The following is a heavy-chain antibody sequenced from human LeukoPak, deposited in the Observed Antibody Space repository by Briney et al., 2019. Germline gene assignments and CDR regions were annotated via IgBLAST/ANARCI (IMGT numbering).Heavy chain of an antibody. J-gene: IGHJ4*02. V-gene: IGHV3-23*01. D-gene: IGHD2-15*01. CDR2: ITTGDGNT. Sequence: GGSLRLSCTASGFTFSSYTMTWVRQAPGKGLKWVSTITTGDGNTYYADSVKGRFTVSRDDSKNTLYLQMNSLRAEDTAVYYCAKDLAYCSGGSCYFDYWGQGTLVTVSS. CDR3: AKDLAYCSGGSCYFDY. CDR1: GFTFSSYT.